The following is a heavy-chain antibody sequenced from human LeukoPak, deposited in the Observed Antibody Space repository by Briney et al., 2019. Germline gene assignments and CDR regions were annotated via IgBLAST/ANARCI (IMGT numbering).Heavy chain of an antibody. CDR1: GFTFSSYA. Sequence: GGSLRLSCAASGFTFSSYAMSWVRQAPGKGLECVSAISAIGGTTYYADSVRGRFTISRDNAKNTLYLQMNSLRAEDTAVYYCAKDPLWSSTIVERGYFDLWGRGTLVTVSS. CDR2: ISAIGGTT. V-gene: IGHV3-23*01. D-gene: IGHD3-22*01. J-gene: IGHJ2*01. CDR3: AKDPLWSSTIVERGYFDL.